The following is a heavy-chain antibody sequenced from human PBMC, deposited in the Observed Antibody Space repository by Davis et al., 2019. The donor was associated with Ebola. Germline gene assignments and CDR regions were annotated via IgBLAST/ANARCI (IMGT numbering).Heavy chain of an antibody. D-gene: IGHD1/OR15-1a*01. CDR1: DYTFTTFG. CDR3: ARAEQP. J-gene: IGHJ5*02. V-gene: IGHV1-2*06. CDR2: INPNSGGT. Sequence: ASVKVSCKASDYTFTTFGISWVRQAPGQGLEWMGRINPNSGGTNYAQKFQGRVTMTRDTSISTAYMELTRLRSDDTAVYYCARAEQPWGQGTLVTVSS.